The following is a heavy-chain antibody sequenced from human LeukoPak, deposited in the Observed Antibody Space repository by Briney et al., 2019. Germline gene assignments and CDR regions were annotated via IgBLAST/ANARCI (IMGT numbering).Heavy chain of an antibody. V-gene: IGHV1-69*05. CDR2: IIPFFATA. D-gene: IGHD3/OR15-3a*01. CDR3: AYGLALTGWFDP. CDR1: GGTFSSYA. Sequence: SSVKVSCKASGGTFSSYAISWVLQAPGQGLEWMGRIIPFFATADYAQKFQGRVTITTDESTSTAYMELSSLRSDDTAVYYCAYGLALTGWFDPWGQGTLVTVSS. J-gene: IGHJ5*02.